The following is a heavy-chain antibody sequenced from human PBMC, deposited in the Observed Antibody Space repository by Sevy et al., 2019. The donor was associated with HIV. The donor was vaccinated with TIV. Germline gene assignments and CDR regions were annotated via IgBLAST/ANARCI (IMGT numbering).Heavy chain of an antibody. D-gene: IGHD6-13*01. CDR2: ISYSGST. J-gene: IGHJ5*02. Sequence: SETLSLTCTVSGGSINNYYWSWIRQPPGKGLEWIGYISYSGSTNYNPSLKSRVTIPIDTSKNQFSLKLSSVTAADTAVYYCARQGYSSSWKIDPWGQGTLVTVSS. V-gene: IGHV4-59*08. CDR1: GGSINNYY. CDR3: ARQGYSSSWKIDP.